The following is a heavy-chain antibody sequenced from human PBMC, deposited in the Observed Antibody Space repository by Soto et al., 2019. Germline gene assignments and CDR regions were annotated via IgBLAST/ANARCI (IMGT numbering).Heavy chain of an antibody. D-gene: IGHD3-3*01. Sequence: PGGSLRLSCAASGFTFSSYAMSWVRQAPGKGLEWVSAISGSGGSTYYADSVKGRFTISRDNSKNTLYLQMNSLRAEDTAVYYCAKGLGDRMDYDFWSGYYQPGYYYYGMDVWGQGTTVTVSS. V-gene: IGHV3-23*01. J-gene: IGHJ6*02. CDR2: ISGSGGST. CDR1: GFTFSSYA. CDR3: AKGLGDRMDYDFWSGYYQPGYYYYGMDV.